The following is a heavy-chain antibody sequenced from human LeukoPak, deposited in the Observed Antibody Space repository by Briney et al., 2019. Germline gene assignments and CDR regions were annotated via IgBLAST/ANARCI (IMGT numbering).Heavy chain of an antibody. Sequence: SGGSLRLSCAASGFTVSSNYMSWVRQAPGKGLEWVSIIYSGGSTFYADSVKGRFTISRDNSKNTLYLQINSLRAEDTAVYYCARGGSYLSASDIWGQGTMVTVSS. CDR2: IYSGGST. J-gene: IGHJ3*02. CDR1: GFTVSSNY. D-gene: IGHD1-26*01. V-gene: IGHV3-53*01. CDR3: ARGGSYLSASDI.